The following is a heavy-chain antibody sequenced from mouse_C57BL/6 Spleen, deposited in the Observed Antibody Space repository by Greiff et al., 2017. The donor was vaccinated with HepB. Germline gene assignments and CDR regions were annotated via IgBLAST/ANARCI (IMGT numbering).Heavy chain of an antibody. D-gene: IGHD2-4*01. J-gene: IGHJ3*01. CDR3: AREYDYDGPFAY. Sequence: EVKVVESGGGLVKPGGSLKLSCAASGFTFSDYGMHWVRQAPEKGLEWVAYISSGSSTIYYADTVKGRFTISRDNAKNTLFLQMTSLRSEDTAMYYCAREYDYDGPFAYWGQGTLVTVSA. CDR1: GFTFSDYG. V-gene: IGHV5-17*01. CDR2: ISSGSSTI.